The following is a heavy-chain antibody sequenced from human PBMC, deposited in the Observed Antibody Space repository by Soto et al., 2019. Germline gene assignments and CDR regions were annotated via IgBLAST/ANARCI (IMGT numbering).Heavy chain of an antibody. Sequence: GGSLRLSCAASGFTFSSYSMNWVRQAPGKGLEWLSYISSSSNTIFYADSVKGRFTISRDSANSSLYLQLNSLRDDDTAVYFCARGLGWRRGPFDFWGQGTPVTVSS. CDR3: ARGLGWRRGPFDF. D-gene: IGHD2-21*01. CDR1: GFTFSSYS. V-gene: IGHV3-48*02. J-gene: IGHJ4*02. CDR2: ISSSSNTI.